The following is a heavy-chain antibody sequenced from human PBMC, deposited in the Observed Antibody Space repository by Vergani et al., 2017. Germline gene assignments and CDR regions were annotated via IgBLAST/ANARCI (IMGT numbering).Heavy chain of an antibody. CDR2: ISDTGGGT. V-gene: IGHV3-23*01. J-gene: IGHJ3*01. Sequence: EVHLLESGGGQVEAGGSLRLSCVASGFTFSNSAMSWVRQTSGKGLEWVSAISDTGGGTWYAASVKGRFTISRDNFKDTVNLHMTSLRAEDTAIYYCARDKFFPKDVFDFWGQGTLVTVSS. CDR1: GFTFSNSA. CDR3: ARDKFFPKDVFDF.